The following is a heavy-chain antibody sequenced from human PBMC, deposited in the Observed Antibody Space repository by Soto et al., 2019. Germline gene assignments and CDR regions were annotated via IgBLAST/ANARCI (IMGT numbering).Heavy chain of an antibody. V-gene: IGHV4-34*01. D-gene: IGHD5-12*01. CDR3: ARGSGYSGYVERTFGWDY. CDR1: GGSFSGYY. CDR2: INHSGST. Sequence: SETLSLTCAVYGGSFSGYYWSWIRQPPGKGLEWIGEINHSGSTNYNPSLKSRVTISVDTSKNQFSLKLSSVTAADTAVYYCARGSGYSGYVERTFGWDYWGQGTLVTVSS. J-gene: IGHJ4*02.